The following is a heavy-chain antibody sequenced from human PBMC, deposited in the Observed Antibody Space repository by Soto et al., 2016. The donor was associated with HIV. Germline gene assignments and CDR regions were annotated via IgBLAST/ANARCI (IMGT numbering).Heavy chain of an antibody. CDR2: ISDSGSNT. J-gene: IGHJ3*01. D-gene: IGHD3-10*01. CDR1: GFTFGNYA. CDR3: AKDLRMTMVQGFIDALDF. V-gene: IGHV3-23*01. Sequence: EVNLLESGGGLVQPGGSLKLSCGASGFTFGNYAMSWVRQAPGKGLEWVSGISDSGSNTYYADSVKGRFTISRDNSKNTLYLHMNSLRAEDTAVYYCAKDLRMTMVQGFIDALDFWGQGDNGHCLF.